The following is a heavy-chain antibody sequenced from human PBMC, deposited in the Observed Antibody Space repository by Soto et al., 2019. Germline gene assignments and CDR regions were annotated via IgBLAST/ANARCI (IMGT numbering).Heavy chain of an antibody. CDR2: INHTGST. Sequence: SETLSLTCAVYGAPFSGYYWTWIRQPPGRGLEWIGEINHTGSTKYNPSLKSRVTISLDTSKNQFSLSLRSVTAADTAVYYCARGREIFGAVTPFEYWGQGTQVTVSS. J-gene: IGHJ4*02. D-gene: IGHD3-3*01. CDR3: ARGREIFGAVTPFEY. V-gene: IGHV4-34*01. CDR1: GAPFSGYY.